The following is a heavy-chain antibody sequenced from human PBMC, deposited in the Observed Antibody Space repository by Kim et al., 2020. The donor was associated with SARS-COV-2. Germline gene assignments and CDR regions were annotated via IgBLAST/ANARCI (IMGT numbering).Heavy chain of an antibody. J-gene: IGHJ4*02. V-gene: IGHV4-30-4*08. CDR1: GGSISSGDHY. CDR3: ARGRGYGYGIDY. CDR2: IFYSGTT. Sequence: SETLSLTCTVSGGSISSGDHYWSWLRQSPGTGLEWIAYIFYSGTTFYSPSLKSRVIMSVDTSKNQFSLSLYFVTAADTAVYYCARGRGYGYGIDYWGQGALVTVCS. D-gene: IGHD5-18*01.